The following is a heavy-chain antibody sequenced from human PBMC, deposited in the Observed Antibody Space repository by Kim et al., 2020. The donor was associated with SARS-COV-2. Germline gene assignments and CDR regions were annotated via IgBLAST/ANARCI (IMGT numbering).Heavy chain of an antibody. D-gene: IGHD3-10*01. CDR1: GGSFSGYY. Sequence: SETLSLTCAVYGGSFSGYYWSWIRQPPGKGLEWIGEITHSGSTNYNPSLKSRVTISVDTSKNQFSLKLSSVTAADTAVYYCARPSAAYYYGSGSWDYWGQGTLVTVSS. V-gene: IGHV4-34*01. CDR2: ITHSGST. CDR3: ARPSAAYYYGSGSWDY. J-gene: IGHJ4*02.